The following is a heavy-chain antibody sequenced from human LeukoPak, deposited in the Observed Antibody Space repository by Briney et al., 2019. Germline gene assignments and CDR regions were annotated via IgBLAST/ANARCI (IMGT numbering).Heavy chain of an antibody. J-gene: IGHJ3*02. Sequence: SGGSLRLSCAASGFTFSSYAMSWVRQAPGKGLEWVSAISGSGGSTYYADSVKGRFTISRDNSKNTLYLQMNSLRAEDTAVYYCAKVLYYDDDFDIWGQGTMVTVSS. CDR3: AKVLYYDDDFDI. CDR2: ISGSGGST. V-gene: IGHV3-23*01. CDR1: GFTFSSYA. D-gene: IGHD3-22*01.